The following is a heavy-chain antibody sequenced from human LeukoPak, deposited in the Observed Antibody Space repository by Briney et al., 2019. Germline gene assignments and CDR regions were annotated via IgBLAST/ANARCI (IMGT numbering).Heavy chain of an antibody. J-gene: IGHJ4*02. CDR3: ARGARSGWYGPDN. V-gene: IGHV3-21*01. Sequence: GGSLRLSCAASGFTFNTYSMNWVRQAPGKGVEWVSCICSTSSYIYYADSVKGRFTISRDKAKNSLYLQMNSLRVEDTAVYYCARGARSGWYGPDNWGQGTLVTVSS. CDR1: GFTFNTYS. D-gene: IGHD6-19*01. CDR2: ICSTSSYI.